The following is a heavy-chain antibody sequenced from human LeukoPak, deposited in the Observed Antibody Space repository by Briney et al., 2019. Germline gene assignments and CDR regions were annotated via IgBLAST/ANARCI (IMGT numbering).Heavy chain of an antibody. V-gene: IGHV4-61*02. CDR1: GGSISSGSYY. CDR3: ARGVVGATGYFDY. CDR2: IYTSGST. Sequence: SETLSLTCTVSGGSISSGSYYWSWIRQPAGKGLEWIGRIYTSGSTNYNPSLKSRVTISVDTSKNQFSLKLSSVTAADTAVYYCARGVVGATGYFDYWGQGTLATVSS. D-gene: IGHD1-26*01. J-gene: IGHJ4*02.